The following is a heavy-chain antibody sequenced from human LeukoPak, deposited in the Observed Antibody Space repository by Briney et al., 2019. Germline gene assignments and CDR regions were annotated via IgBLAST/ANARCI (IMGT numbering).Heavy chain of an antibody. CDR2: TSYNGNT. CDR1: GYTFSNYG. V-gene: IGHV1-18*04. CDR3: ARHSGSGWQALGY. D-gene: IGHD6-19*01. Sequence: ASVKVSCKASGYTFSNYGISWVRQAPGLGLEWMGWTSYNGNTNYAQKFQDRVTMTTDTSTTTAYMELRSLESDDTAVYYCARHSGSGWQALGYWGQGSLVTVSS. J-gene: IGHJ4*02.